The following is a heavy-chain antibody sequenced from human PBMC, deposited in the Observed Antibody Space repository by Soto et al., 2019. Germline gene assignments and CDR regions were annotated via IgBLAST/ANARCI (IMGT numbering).Heavy chain of an antibody. CDR2: IDAGNGNT. V-gene: IGHV1-3*01. CDR1: GYTFTSYT. D-gene: IGHD1-1*01. Sequence: ASVKVSCKASGYTFTSYTIHWVRQAPGQRPEWMGWIDAGNGNTKYSQKFQGRVTITRDTSASIIYMELSSLRSEYTAVYYCAREKGRGKLDYWGQGTLVTVSS. CDR3: AREKGRGKLDY. J-gene: IGHJ4*02.